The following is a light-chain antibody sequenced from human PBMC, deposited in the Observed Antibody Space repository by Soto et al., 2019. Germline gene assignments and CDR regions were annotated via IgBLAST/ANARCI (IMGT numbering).Light chain of an antibody. CDR3: QQYNSYPYT. CDR2: DAS. J-gene: IGKJ2*01. CDR1: QSSSRW. V-gene: IGKV1-5*01. Sequence: DIQMTQSPSTLSASVGDRVTITCRASQSSSRWLAWYQQKPGKAPHLLIYDASNLESGVPSRFSGSGSGTEFTLTISSLQPDDFANYYCQQYNSYPYTFGQGTKLEI.